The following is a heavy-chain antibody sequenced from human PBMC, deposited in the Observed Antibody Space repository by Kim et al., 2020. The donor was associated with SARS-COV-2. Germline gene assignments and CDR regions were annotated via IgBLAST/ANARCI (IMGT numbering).Heavy chain of an antibody. CDR1: GDSVSSNSAA. V-gene: IGHV6-1*01. CDR3: ARDRWDSGSYYYYYGMDV. Sequence: SQTLSLTCAISGDSVSSNSAAWNWIRQSPSRGLEWLGRTYYRSKWYNDYAVSVKSRITINPDTSKNQFSLQLNSVTPEDTAVYYCARDRWDSGSYYYYYGMDVWGQGTTVTVSS. CDR2: TYYRSKWYN. J-gene: IGHJ6*02. D-gene: IGHD1-26*01.